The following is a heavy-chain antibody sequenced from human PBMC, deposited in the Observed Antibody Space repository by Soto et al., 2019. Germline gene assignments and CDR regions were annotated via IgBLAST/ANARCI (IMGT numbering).Heavy chain of an antibody. CDR1: GDSISSADYY. V-gene: IGHV4-30-4*01. D-gene: IGHD1-1*01. J-gene: IGHJ6*02. CDR2: IFYSGTT. CDR3: ARDLWVEPELYYYGMDV. Sequence: SETLSLTCTVSGDSISSADYYWSWIRQTPGKGLEWIGHIFYSGTTYYNPSLKSRLTISVDTSKNHFTLRLTSVTAADTAVYYCARDLWVEPELYYYGMDVWGQGTTVTVSS.